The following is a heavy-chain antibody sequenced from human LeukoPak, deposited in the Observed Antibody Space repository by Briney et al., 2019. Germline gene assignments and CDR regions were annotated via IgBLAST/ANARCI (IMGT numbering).Heavy chain of an antibody. CDR2: ISSSRASQS. J-gene: IGHJ4*02. D-gene: IGHD5-18*01. CDR1: GFIFSDYY. V-gene: IGHV3-11*05. Sequence: PGGSLRLSCAASGFIFSDYYMSWMRQAPGKGLEWVSYISSSRASQSDYADSVKGRFTISRDNAKNSLYLQMNSLRGEDTAVYYCARVGYSYGVLDYWGQGILVTVSS. CDR3: ARVGYSYGVLDY.